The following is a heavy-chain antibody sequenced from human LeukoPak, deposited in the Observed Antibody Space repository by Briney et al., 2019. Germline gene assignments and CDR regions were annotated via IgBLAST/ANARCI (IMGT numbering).Heavy chain of an antibody. J-gene: IGHJ3*02. CDR2: IYHSGST. Sequence: SQTLSLTCTVSGGSISSGGYYWSWIRQPPGKGLEWIGYIYHSGSTYYNPSLKSRVTISVDRSKNQFSLKLSSVTAADTAVYYCARAYDNYDAFDIWGQGTMVTVSS. CDR1: GGSISSGGYY. D-gene: IGHD3-9*01. V-gene: IGHV4-30-2*01. CDR3: ARAYDNYDAFDI.